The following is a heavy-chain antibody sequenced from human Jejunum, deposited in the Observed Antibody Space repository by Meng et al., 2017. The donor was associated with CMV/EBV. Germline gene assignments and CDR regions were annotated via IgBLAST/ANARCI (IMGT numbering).Heavy chain of an antibody. CDR3: ARDWGDVRGGFDF. J-gene: IGHJ4*02. CDR2: TYYRSKYYN. Sequence: QVQLHQSGPGLVKPSQTLSLPFAISGDSVSSNSAAWNWIRQSPSRGLEWLGRTYYRSKYYNDYALSVKSRITINPDTSKNQFSLQLNSVTPEDTAIYYCARDWGDVRGGFDFWGQGTLVTVSS. CDR1: GDSVSSNSAA. V-gene: IGHV6-1*01. D-gene: IGHD3-10*02.